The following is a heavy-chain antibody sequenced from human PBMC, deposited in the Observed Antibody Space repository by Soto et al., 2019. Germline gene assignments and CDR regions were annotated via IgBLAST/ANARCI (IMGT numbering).Heavy chain of an antibody. CDR2: INQEGSEK. CDR3: ARASD. D-gene: IGHD6-6*01. Sequence: GGSLRLSCAASGFTFSSQWMSWVRQAPGKGPEWVANINQEGSEKNYVDSVKGRFTISRDNAKNSLYLQMNSLRVEDTAVYYCARASDWGQGTLVTVSS. V-gene: IGHV3-7*04. CDR1: GFTFSSQW. J-gene: IGHJ4*02.